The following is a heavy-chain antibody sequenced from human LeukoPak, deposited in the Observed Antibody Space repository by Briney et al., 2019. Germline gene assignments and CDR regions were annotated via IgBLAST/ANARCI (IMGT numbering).Heavy chain of an antibody. J-gene: IGHJ6*02. CDR3: ARDHPDYSNYKGYYYYYGMDV. D-gene: IGHD4-11*01. CDR1: GFTVSSNY. V-gene: IGHV3-53*01. CDR2: IYSGGST. Sequence: PGGSLRLSCAASGFTVSSNYMSWVRQAPGKGLEWVSVIYSGGSTYCADSVKGRFTISRDNSKNTLYLQMNSLRAEDTAVYYCARDHPDYSNYKGYYYYYGMDVWGQGTTVTVSS.